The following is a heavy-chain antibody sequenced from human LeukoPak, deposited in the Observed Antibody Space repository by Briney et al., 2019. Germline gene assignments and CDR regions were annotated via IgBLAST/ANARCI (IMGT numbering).Heavy chain of an antibody. V-gene: IGHV4-38-2*01. Sequence: SETLSLTCAVSGYSITSGYYWGWIRQPPGKGLEWIGSIDHSGSTYYNPSLKSRVTISLDTSKNQFSLKLSSVTAADTAVYYCASTKFQLESGYYWGQGPLVTVSS. CDR3: ASTKFQLESGYY. CDR1: GYSITSGYY. D-gene: IGHD1-1*01. CDR2: IDHSGST. J-gene: IGHJ4*02.